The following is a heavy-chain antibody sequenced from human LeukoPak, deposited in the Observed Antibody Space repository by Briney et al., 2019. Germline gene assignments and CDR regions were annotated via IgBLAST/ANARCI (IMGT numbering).Heavy chain of an antibody. Sequence: GGSLRLSCAASGFTFSSYAMSWVRQAPGKGLEWVSSITGSADNTYYADSVKGRFTISRDNSKNTLYLQMNSLRAEDTAVYYCAKRTSGSSWYSSDYWGQGTLVTVSS. D-gene: IGHD6-13*01. CDR1: GFTFSSYA. V-gene: IGHV3-23*01. CDR3: AKRTSGSSWYSSDY. CDR2: ITGSADNT. J-gene: IGHJ4*02.